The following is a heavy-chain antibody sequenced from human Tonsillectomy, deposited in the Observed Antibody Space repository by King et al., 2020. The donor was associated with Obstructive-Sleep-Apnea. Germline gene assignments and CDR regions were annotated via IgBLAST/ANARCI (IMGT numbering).Heavy chain of an antibody. CDR1: GFTFSTYA. V-gene: IGHV3-30-3*01. Sequence: PLVQSGGGVVQPGRSLRLSCAASGFTFSTYAMHWVRQAPGKGLEWVAVISYDGTNKYYADSVRGRFTISRDNSKNTLYLQMNSLRTEDTAVYYCARDPGVGATRGVFDIGGQGTMVTVSS. J-gene: IGHJ3*02. CDR2: ISYDGTNK. D-gene: IGHD1-26*01. CDR3: ARDPGVGATRGVFDI.